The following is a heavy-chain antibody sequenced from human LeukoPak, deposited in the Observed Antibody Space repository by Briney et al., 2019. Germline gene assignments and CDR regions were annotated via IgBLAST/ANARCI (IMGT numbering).Heavy chain of an antibody. D-gene: IGHD4-17*01. CDR1: GGSISSYY. CDR3: ASLTLDYAFDY. J-gene: IGHJ4*02. V-gene: IGHV4-59*08. Sequence: SETLSLTCTVSGGSISSYYWSWIRQPPGKGLEWTGYIYYSGSTNYNPSLKSRVTISGDTSKNQFSLKLSSVTAADTAVYYCASLTLDYAFDYWGRGTLVTVSS. CDR2: IYYSGST.